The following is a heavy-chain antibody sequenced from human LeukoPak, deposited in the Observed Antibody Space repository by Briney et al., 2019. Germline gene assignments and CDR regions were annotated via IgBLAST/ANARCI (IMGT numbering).Heavy chain of an antibody. CDR1: GFTFSSYA. D-gene: IGHD3-22*01. Sequence: PGGSLRLSCAASGFTFSSYAMSWARQAPGKGLEWVSAISGSGGSTYYADSVKGRFTISRDNSKNTLYLQMNSLRAEDTAVYYCAKDRWSYYDSSGSSYFQHWGQGTLVTVSS. J-gene: IGHJ1*01. V-gene: IGHV3-23*01. CDR3: AKDRWSYYDSSGSSYFQH. CDR2: ISGSGGST.